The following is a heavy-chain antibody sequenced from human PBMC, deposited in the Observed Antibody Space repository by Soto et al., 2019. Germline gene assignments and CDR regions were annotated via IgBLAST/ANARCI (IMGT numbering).Heavy chain of an antibody. CDR2: ISAYNGNT. D-gene: IGHD3-22*01. J-gene: IGHJ4*02. CDR1: GYTFTSYG. V-gene: IGHV1-18*01. CDR3: ARDRIVRYYDSSGYDFDY. Sequence: GASVKVSCKASGYTFTSYGISWVRQAPGQGLEWMGWISAYNGNTNYAQKLQGRVTMTTDTSTCTAYMELRSLRSDDTAVYYCARDRIVRYYDSSGYDFDYWGQGTLVTVSS.